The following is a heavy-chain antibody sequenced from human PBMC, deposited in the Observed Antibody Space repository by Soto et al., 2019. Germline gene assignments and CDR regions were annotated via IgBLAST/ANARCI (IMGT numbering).Heavy chain of an antibody. V-gene: IGHV3-23*01. CDR3: AEGCIAAADNNWFDP. Sequence: EVQLLESGGGLVQPGGSLRLSCAASGFTFSSYAMSWVRQAPGKGLELVSAISGSGGSTYYADSVKGRFTISRDNSKNSLYLQMNSLRAEDTAVEYCAEGCIAAADNNWFDPWGQGTLVTVSS. CDR1: GFTFSSYA. CDR2: ISGSGGST. D-gene: IGHD6-13*01. J-gene: IGHJ5*02.